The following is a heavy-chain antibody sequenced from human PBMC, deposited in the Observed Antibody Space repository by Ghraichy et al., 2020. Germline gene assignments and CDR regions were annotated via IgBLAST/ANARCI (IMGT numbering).Heavy chain of an antibody. V-gene: IGHV3-43*01. CDR1: GFTFDDYT. D-gene: IGHD6-13*01. Sequence: ESLNISCAASGFTFDDYTMHWVRQAPGKGLEWVSLISWDGGSTYYADSVKGRFTISRDNSKNSLYLQMNSLRTEDTALYYCAKDIGSSSSGDDWYFDLWGRGTLVTVSS. CDR3: AKDIGSSSSGDDWYFDL. J-gene: IGHJ2*01. CDR2: ISWDGGST.